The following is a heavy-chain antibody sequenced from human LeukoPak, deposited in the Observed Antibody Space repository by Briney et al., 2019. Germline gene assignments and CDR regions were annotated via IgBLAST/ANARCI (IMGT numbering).Heavy chain of an antibody. Sequence: PGGSLRPSCAASGFTFSSYCMHWVRQAPGKGLVWVSRINSDGSSTSYADSVKGRFTISRDNAKNTLYLQMNSLRAEDTAVYYCAGSSGSYSYFDYWAERTLVTVSS. D-gene: IGHD3-10*01. J-gene: IGHJ4*01. CDR2: INSDGSST. CDR1: GFTFSSYC. V-gene: IGHV3-74*01. CDR3: AGSSGSYSYFDY.